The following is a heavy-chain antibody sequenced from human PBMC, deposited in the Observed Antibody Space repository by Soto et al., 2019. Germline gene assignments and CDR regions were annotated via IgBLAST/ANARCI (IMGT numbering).Heavy chain of an antibody. D-gene: IGHD3-3*01. CDR2: ISGSGGST. CDR1: GFTFSSYA. J-gene: IGHJ3*02. Sequence: EVQLLESGGGLVQPGGSLRLSCAASGFTFSSYAMSWVRQAPGKGLEWVSAISGSGGSTYYADSVKGRFTISRDNSKNTLYLQMNSLRDEDTAVYYCAKSLKNGTYYDFWSGYYFLGAFDIWGQGTMVTVSS. V-gene: IGHV3-23*01. CDR3: AKSLKNGTYYDFWSGYYFLGAFDI.